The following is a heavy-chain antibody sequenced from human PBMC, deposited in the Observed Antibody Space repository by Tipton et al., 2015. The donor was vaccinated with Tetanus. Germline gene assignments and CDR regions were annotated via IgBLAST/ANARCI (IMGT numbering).Heavy chain of an antibody. CDR1: GGSISSSSYY. CDR3: ASRQNLGFDP. Sequence: TLSLTCTVSGGSISSSSYYWGWIRQPPGKGLEWIGSIYYSGSTYYNPSLKSRVTISVDTSKNQFSLKLSSVTAAGTAVYYCASRQNLGFDPWGQGTLVTVSS. J-gene: IGHJ5*02. D-gene: IGHD1-14*01. CDR2: IYYSGST. V-gene: IGHV4-39*01.